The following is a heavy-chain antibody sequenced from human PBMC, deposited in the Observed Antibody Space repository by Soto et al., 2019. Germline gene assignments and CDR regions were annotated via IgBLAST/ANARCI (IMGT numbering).Heavy chain of an antibody. D-gene: IGHD2-15*01. CDR3: ARGCGGSCSPVVCTRVGMDV. J-gene: IGHJ6*02. CDR1: GGSISSGGYY. V-gene: IGHV4-31*03. Sequence: QVQLQESGPGLVKPSQTLSLTCTVSGGSISSGGYYWSWIRQHPGKGLEWIGYIYYSGSTYYNPSLKRRVTISVDTSKNQFSLQLSSVTAADTAVDYFARGCGGSCSPVVCTRVGMDVWGQGTTVTVSS. CDR2: IYYSGST.